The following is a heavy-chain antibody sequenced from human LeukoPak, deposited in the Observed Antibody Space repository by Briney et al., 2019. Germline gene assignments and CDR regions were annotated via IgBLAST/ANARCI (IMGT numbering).Heavy chain of an antibody. CDR3: ARDRCDIGYMDV. CDR1: GGSISSGVYY. V-gene: IGHV4-31*03. J-gene: IGHJ6*03. CDR2: MSSSGTT. D-gene: IGHD5-12*01. Sequence: SETLSLTCTVSGGSISSGVYYWSWIRQHPGKGLEWIGYMSSSGTTYYNPSLKSRITTSVDTSKNHFSLNLSSVTAADAAVYYCARDRCDIGYMDVWGKGTTATVSS.